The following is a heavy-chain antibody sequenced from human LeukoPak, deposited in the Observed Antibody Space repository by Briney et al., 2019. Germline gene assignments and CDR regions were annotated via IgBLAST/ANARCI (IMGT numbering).Heavy chain of an antibody. Sequence: GGSLRLSCAASGFTVRNTYMSWVRQAPGKGLEWVSVIYSGGSTHYADSVKGRFTISRGNAKNSLYLQMSSLRAEDTAVYYCASLRNMDYFDYWGQGTLVTVSS. J-gene: IGHJ4*02. D-gene: IGHD2/OR15-2a*01. CDR1: GFTVRNTY. V-gene: IGHV3-53*01. CDR3: ASLRNMDYFDY. CDR2: IYSGGST.